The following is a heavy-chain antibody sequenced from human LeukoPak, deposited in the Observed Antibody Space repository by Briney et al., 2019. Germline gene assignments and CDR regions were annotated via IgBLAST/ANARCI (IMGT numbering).Heavy chain of an antibody. V-gene: IGHV3-33*01. CDR2: IWYDGSNK. CDR1: GFTFSSYG. CDR3: ARGTYDQYYFDY. Sequence: PGRSLRLSCAASGFTFSSYGMHWVRQAPGKGLEWVAVIWYDGSNKYYADSVKGRFTISRDNSKNTLYLQMNSLRAEDTAVYYCARGTYDQYYFDYWGQGTLVTVSS. J-gene: IGHJ4*02. D-gene: IGHD3-22*01.